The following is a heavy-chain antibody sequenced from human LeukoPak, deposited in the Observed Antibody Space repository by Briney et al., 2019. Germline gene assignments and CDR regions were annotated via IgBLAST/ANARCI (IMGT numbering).Heavy chain of an antibody. CDR3: AREGGMVGHNAFDI. Sequence: GGSLRLSCAASGFTFSSYSMLWVRQAPGKGLEWVSYISSSSSTIYYADSVKGRFTISRDNAKNSLYLQMNTLRAEDTAVYYCAREGGMVGHNAFDIWGQGTMVTVSS. CDR2: ISSSSSTI. J-gene: IGHJ3*02. D-gene: IGHD3-10*01. CDR1: GFTFSSYS. V-gene: IGHV3-48*01.